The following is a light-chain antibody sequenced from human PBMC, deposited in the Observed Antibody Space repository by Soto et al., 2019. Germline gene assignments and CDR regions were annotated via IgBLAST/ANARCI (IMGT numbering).Light chain of an antibody. CDR2: DAS. J-gene: IGKJ1*01. V-gene: IGKV3-11*01. CDR3: QQRTSWPPWT. CDR1: QSLILS. Sequence: EIVLTQSPSTLALSPGGRATRSCRASQSLILSLAWYQQRTGPAPRLLIYDASKRASGIPARFSGSGSGTDFTLTISSLEPEDFAVSYCQQRTSWPPWTFGQGTKVDIK.